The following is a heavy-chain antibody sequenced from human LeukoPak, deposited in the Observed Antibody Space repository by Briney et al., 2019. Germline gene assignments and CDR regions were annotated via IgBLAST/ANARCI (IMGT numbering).Heavy chain of an antibody. D-gene: IGHD3-10*01. J-gene: IGHJ5*02. CDR3: ARANMVRGVIIRNWFDP. V-gene: IGHV1-18*04. Sequence: GASAKVSCKASGYTFTSYGISWVRQAPGQGLEWMGWISAYNGNTNYAQKLQGRVTMTTDTSTSTAYMELRSLRSDDTAVYYCARANMVRGVIIRNWFDPWGQGTLVTVSS. CDR1: GYTFTSYG. CDR2: ISAYNGNT.